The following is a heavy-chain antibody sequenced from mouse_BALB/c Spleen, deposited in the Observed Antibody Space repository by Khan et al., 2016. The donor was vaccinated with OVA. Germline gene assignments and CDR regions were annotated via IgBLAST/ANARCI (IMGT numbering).Heavy chain of an antibody. J-gene: IGHJ3*01. CDR2: IWGDGNT. V-gene: IGHV2-3*01. D-gene: IGHD1-2*01. CDR1: GFSLTSYG. CDR3: VKKGYYGYGNAWFAY. Sequence: QVQLKESGPGLVAPSQSLCITCTVSGFSLTSYGVSWVRQPPGKGLEWLGVIWGDGNTNYHSALISRLSISKDNSKSHVFLKLNSLQTDDTATYYCVKKGYYGYGNAWFAYWGQGTLVTVSA.